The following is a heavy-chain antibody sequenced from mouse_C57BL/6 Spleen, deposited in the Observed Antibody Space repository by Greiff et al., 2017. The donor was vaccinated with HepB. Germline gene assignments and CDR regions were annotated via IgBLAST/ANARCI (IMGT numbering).Heavy chain of an antibody. D-gene: IGHD2-4*01. CDR3: ARFNYDYDAWFAY. CDR1: GYTFTDHT. CDR2: IYPRDGST. V-gene: IGHV1-78*01. Sequence: QVQLQQSDAELVKPGASVKISCKVSGYTFTDHTIHWMKQRPEQGLEWIGYIYPRDGSTKYNEKFKGKATLTADTSSNTAYMQLSSLTTEDSAIYYCARFNYDYDAWFAYWGQGTLVTVSA. J-gene: IGHJ3*01.